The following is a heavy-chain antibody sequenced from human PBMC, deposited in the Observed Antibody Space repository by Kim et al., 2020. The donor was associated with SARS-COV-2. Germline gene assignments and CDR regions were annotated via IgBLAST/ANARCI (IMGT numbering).Heavy chain of an antibody. D-gene: IGHD2-2*03. V-gene: IGHV3-74*01. CDR3: ARGSGYCDSTSCYWNGPFDS. J-gene: IGHJ4*02. Sequence: RFTISRDNAKNTLYLQMSSLRAEDTAVYYCARGSGYCDSTSCYWNGPFDSWGQGTLVTVSS.